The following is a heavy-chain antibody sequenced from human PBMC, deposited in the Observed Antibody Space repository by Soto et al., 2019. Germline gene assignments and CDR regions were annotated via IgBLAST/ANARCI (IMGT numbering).Heavy chain of an antibody. CDR1: GGSFNSFS. Sequence: QVQLVQSGAEVKTPGSSVKVSCKASGGSFNSFSIDWVRQAPGQGLEWMGGIIPMSGRPNYAQRFQGRVTFSADKSTNAVYMEVNRLTYEDTAVYYCMRRGRESANWFDPWGQGTLVTVSS. J-gene: IGHJ5*02. V-gene: IGHV1-69*06. CDR3: MRRGRESANWFDP. CDR2: IIPMSGRP.